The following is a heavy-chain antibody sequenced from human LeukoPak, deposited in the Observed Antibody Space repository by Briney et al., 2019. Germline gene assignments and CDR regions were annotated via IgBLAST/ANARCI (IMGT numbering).Heavy chain of an antibody. CDR2: IHQDVSEI. D-gene: IGHD1-26*01. V-gene: IGHV3-7*01. CDR3: AKGQRRGWELLQNFDY. CDR1: GFTFSYSS. Sequence: LSGGSLRLSCAASGFTFSYSSMNWVRQAPGKGLEWVANIHQDVSEINYVDSVKGRFTISRDNGKNSLYLQMNSLRAEDTAVYYCAKGQRRGWELLQNFDYWGQGTLVTVSS. J-gene: IGHJ4*02.